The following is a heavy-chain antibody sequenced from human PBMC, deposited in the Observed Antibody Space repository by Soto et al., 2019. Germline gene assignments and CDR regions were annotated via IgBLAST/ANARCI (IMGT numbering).Heavy chain of an antibody. V-gene: IGHV1-69*13. CDR3: ARDYTNCGGDCYCDY. CDR1: GGTFSSYA. Sequence: SVKVSCKASGGTFSSYAISWVRQAPGQGLEWMGGIIPIFGTANYAQKFQGRVTITADESTSTAYMELSSLRSEDTAVYYCARDYTNCGGDCYCDYWGQGTLATVSS. D-gene: IGHD2-21*02. J-gene: IGHJ4*02. CDR2: IIPIFGTA.